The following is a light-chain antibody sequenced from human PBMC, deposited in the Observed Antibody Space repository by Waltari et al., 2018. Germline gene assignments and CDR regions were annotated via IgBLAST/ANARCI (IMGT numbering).Light chain of an antibody. J-gene: IGKJ1*01. CDR3: HQYKNWPPWT. CDR2: DAS. Sequence: EIVVTQSPATLSLSPGERATLSCRARESVSTNVAWYQQKPGQPPRPLIYDASTRATGIPARFSGSGSGTEFTLSISSLQSEDFAVYYCHQYKNWPPWTFGQGTKVEIK. CDR1: ESVSTN. V-gene: IGKV3-15*01.